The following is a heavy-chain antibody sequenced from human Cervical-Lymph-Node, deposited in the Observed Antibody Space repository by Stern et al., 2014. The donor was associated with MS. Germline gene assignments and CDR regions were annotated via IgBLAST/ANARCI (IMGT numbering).Heavy chain of an antibody. V-gene: IGHV3-53*01. J-gene: IGHJ4*02. CDR2: ITNVGST. Sequence: DQLVQSGGGVIQPGGSLRLSCTASGFTVSRDYMTRVRQAPGKGLEWVSLITNVGSTFYTDSVKGRFTISRDDSKNTVYLHMTSLRAEDTAMYYCARDTSSPERSDWWGQGTLVTVSS. D-gene: IGHD1-1*01. CDR1: GFTVSRDY. CDR3: ARDTSSPERSDW.